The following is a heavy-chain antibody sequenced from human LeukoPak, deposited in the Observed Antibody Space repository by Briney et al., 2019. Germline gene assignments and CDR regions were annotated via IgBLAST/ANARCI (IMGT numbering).Heavy chain of an antibody. CDR1: EFTFSNYW. Sequence: GGSLRLSCVASEFTFSNYWIHWVRQPPGKGLVWVSRIRYDGIVTNYADSVEGRFTISRDNAKRSLYLQMNSLRDEDTAVYYCARDPASGGFDSWGQGILVTVSS. CDR3: ARDPASGGFDS. V-gene: IGHV3-74*01. J-gene: IGHJ4*02. D-gene: IGHD2-15*01. CDR2: IRYDGIVT.